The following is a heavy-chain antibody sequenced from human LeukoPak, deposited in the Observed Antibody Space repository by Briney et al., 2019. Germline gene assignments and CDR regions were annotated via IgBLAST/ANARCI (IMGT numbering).Heavy chain of an antibody. CDR1: GGTFSSYA. V-gene: IGHV1-69*05. CDR2: IIPIFGTA. D-gene: IGHD3-16*01. CDR3: ARRRGEPNIFDY. J-gene: IGHJ4*02. Sequence: GSSVKVSCKASGGTFSSYAISWVRQAPGQGLEWMGRIIPIFGTANYAQKFQGRVTITTDESTSTAYMELSSLRSDDTALYYCARRRGEPNIFDYWGQGTLVTVSS.